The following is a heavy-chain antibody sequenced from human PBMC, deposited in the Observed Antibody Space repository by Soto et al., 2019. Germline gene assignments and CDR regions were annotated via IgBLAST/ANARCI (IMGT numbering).Heavy chain of an antibody. CDR3: ARLSLAYFDWLHPMGVDY. CDR1: GGSISSSSYY. J-gene: IGHJ4*02. D-gene: IGHD3-9*01. V-gene: IGHV4-39*01. Sequence: SETLSLTCTVSGGSISSSSYYWGWIRQPPGKGLEWIGSIYYSGSTYYNPSLKSRVTISVDTSKNQFSLKLSSVTAADTAVYYCARLSLAYFDWLHPMGVDYWGQGTLVTVSS. CDR2: IYYSGST.